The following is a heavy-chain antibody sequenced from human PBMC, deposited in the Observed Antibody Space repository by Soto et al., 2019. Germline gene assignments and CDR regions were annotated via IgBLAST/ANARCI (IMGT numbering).Heavy chain of an antibody. Sequence: SETLSLTCTVSGDSISSYYSSWIRQPPGKGLEWIGYIYYSGSTNYNPSLKSRVTISVDTSKNQFSLKLSSVTAADTAVYYCARERTTMVRGVMTPYYFDYWGQGTLVTVSS. V-gene: IGHV4-59*12. CDR2: IYYSGST. CDR3: ARERTTMVRGVMTPYYFDY. CDR1: GDSISSYY. J-gene: IGHJ4*02. D-gene: IGHD3-10*01.